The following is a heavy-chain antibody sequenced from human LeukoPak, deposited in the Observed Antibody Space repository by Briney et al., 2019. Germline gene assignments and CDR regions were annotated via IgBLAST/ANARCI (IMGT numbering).Heavy chain of an antibody. CDR3: AKGLTTGRAYGMDV. CDR2: ISWNSGSI. V-gene: IGHV3-9*01. J-gene: IGHJ6*02. D-gene: IGHD3-22*01. Sequence: SLRLSCAASGFTFDDYAMHWVRQAPGKGLEWVSGISWNSGSIGYADSVKGRFTISRDNAKNSLYLQMNSLRAEDTALYYCAKGLTTGRAYGMDVWAKGPRSPSP. CDR1: GFTFDDYA.